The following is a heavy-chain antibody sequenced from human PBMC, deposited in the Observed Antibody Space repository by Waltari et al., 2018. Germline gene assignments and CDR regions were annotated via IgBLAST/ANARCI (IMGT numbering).Heavy chain of an antibody. CDR2: IIPIYCTA. CDR3: ARAMTFGNDY. D-gene: IGHD3-22*01. J-gene: IGHJ4*02. Sequence: QVQLVQSGAEVKKPGSSVKVSCKASGGTFSSYAISWVRQAPGQGLEWMGGIIPIYCTANYAQNVKGRVTITTSEATSTAYMELSSLRSEDMAVYYCARAMTFGNDYWGQGTLVTVSS. V-gene: IGHV1-69*05. CDR1: GGTFSSYA.